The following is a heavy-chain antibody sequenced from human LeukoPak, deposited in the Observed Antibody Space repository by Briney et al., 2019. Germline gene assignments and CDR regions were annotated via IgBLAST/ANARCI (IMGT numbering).Heavy chain of an antibody. D-gene: IGHD3-22*01. CDR3: ASRPYDNSGYYYV. J-gene: IGHJ4*02. Sequence: PGGSLRLSCVASGFTLSHYWMSWARQAPGKGLEWVANIMKDGSTKNYADSVRGRFTISRDNAKNSLYLQMNSLRDEDTAVYYCASRPYDNSGYYYVWGQGTLVTVSS. V-gene: IGHV3-7*01. CDR1: GFTLSHYW. CDR2: IMKDGSTK.